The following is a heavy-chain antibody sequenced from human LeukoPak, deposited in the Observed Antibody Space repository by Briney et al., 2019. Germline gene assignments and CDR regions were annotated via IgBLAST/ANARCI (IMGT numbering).Heavy chain of an antibody. D-gene: IGHD3-10*01. V-gene: IGHV4-59*01. CDR2: IYYSGST. Sequence: SETLSLTCTVSGGSISSYYWSWIRQPPGRGLEWIGYIYYSGSTNYNPSLKSRVTISVDTSKNQFSLKLSSVTAADTAVYYCARHGETYYSGSGSYPTPYYFDYWGQGTLVTVSS. J-gene: IGHJ4*02. CDR1: GGSISSYY. CDR3: ARHGETYYSGSGSYPTPYYFDY.